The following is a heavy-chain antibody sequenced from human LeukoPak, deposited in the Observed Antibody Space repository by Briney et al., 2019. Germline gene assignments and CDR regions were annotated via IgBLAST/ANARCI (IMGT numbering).Heavy chain of an antibody. CDR1: GGSISKDY. J-gene: IGHJ4*02. D-gene: IGHD3-22*01. CDR3: ARYDNSDYYAFDY. CDR2: IHPSGST. Sequence: SETLSLTCTVSGGSISKDYWSWIRQPAGKGLEWIGRIHPSGSTNYNPSLKSRVTMSVDTSKNQFSLKLSSVTAADTAVYYCARYDNSDYYAFDYWGQGTLVTVSS. V-gene: IGHV4-4*07.